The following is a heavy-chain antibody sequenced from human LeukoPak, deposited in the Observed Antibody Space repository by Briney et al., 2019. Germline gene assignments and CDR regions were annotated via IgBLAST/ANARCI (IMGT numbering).Heavy chain of an antibody. J-gene: IGHJ5*02. D-gene: IGHD5-24*01. V-gene: IGHV4-4*07. Sequence: SETLSLTCTVSGGSISSYYWSWIRQPAGKGLEWIGRIYTSGSTNYNPSLKSRVTMSVDTSKNQFSLKLSSVTAADTAVYYCAGEDLEMATGWFDPWGQGTLVTVSS. CDR3: AGEDLEMATGWFDP. CDR2: IYTSGST. CDR1: GGSISSYY.